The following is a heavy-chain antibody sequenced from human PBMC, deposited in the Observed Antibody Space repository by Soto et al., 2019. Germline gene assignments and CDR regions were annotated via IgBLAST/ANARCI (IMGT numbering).Heavy chain of an antibody. V-gene: IGHV4-31*03. CDR3: ARSMALRRFGFDF. J-gene: IGHJ4*02. D-gene: IGHD6-6*01. CDR1: GDSISSGGYY. CDR2: IFYSGST. Sequence: TLSLTCTVSGDSISSGGYYWTWIRQHPGKGLEWIGYIFYSGSTYYNPSLQSRIIISVDTSKNQFSLKLRSVTAADTAIYYCARSMALRRFGFDFWGQGTLVTVSS.